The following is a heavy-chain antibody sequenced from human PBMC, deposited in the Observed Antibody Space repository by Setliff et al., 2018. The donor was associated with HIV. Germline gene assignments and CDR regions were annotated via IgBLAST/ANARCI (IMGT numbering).Heavy chain of an antibody. Sequence: GGSLRLSCAGSGFSFGDHYVAWIRQSPGKGLEWISYISHSGTYPNYADSVKGRFTISRDNAKNSVYLQMNSLRAEDTAMYYCVRPVREPVDWGRGTLVTVSS. CDR2: ISHSGTYP. J-gene: IGHJ4*02. CDR1: GFSFGDHY. V-gene: IGHV3-11*03. D-gene: IGHD6-19*01. CDR3: VRPVREPVD.